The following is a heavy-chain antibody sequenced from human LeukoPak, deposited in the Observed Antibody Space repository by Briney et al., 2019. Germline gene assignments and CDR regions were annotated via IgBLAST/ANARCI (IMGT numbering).Heavy chain of an antibody. CDR3: AKAAAATTGLDP. J-gene: IGHJ5*02. CDR1: GFTFSSYG. CDR2: ISYDGSNK. V-gene: IGHV3-30*18. Sequence: PGRSLRLSCAASGFTFSSYGMHWVRQAPGKGLEWVAVISYDGSNKYYADSVKGRFTISRDNSKNTLYLQMNSLRAEDTAVYYCAKAAAATTGLDPWGQGTLVTVSS. D-gene: IGHD6-13*01.